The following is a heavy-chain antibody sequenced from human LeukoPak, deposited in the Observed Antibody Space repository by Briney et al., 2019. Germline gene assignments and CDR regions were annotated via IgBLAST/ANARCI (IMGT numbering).Heavy chain of an antibody. Sequence: PSETLSLTCTVSGGSISSYYWSWIRQPPGKGLEWIGRIYTSGSTNYNPSLKSRVTISVDTSKNQFSLKLSSVTAADTAVYYCAREPREYYDSSGYYDYWGQGTLVTVSS. D-gene: IGHD3-22*01. J-gene: IGHJ4*02. CDR1: GGSISSYY. CDR2: IYTSGST. V-gene: IGHV4-4*08. CDR3: AREPREYYDSSGYYDY.